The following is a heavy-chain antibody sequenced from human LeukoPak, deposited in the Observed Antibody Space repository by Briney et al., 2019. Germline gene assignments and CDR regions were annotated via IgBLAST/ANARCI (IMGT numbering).Heavy chain of an antibody. CDR1: GGSISSGSYY. V-gene: IGHV4-61*02. Sequence: SQTLSLTCTVSGGSISSGSYYWSWIRQPAGKGPEWIGRIYTSGSTNYNPSLKSRVTLSVDTSKNQFSLKLSSVTAADTAVYYCAREWSDSSGYFRLYGAFDIWGQGTMVTVSS. J-gene: IGHJ3*02. CDR3: AREWSDSSGYFRLYGAFDI. CDR2: IYTSGST. D-gene: IGHD3-22*01.